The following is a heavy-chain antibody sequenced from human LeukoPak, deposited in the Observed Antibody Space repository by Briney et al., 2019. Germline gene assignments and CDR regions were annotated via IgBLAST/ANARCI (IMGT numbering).Heavy chain of an antibody. D-gene: IGHD6-13*01. CDR2: ISSSSYI. Sequence: GGSLRLSCAGSGFTFSSYAMSWVRQAPGKGLEWVSSISSSSYIYYADSVKGRFTISRDNAKNSLYLQMNSLRAEDTAVYYCARAGSSWYYFDYWGQGTLVTVSS. J-gene: IGHJ4*02. V-gene: IGHV3-21*01. CDR1: GFTFSSYA. CDR3: ARAGSSWYYFDY.